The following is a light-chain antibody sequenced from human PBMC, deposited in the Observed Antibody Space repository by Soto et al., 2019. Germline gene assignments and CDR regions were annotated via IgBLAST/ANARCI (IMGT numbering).Light chain of an antibody. J-gene: IGKJ5*01. CDR2: GAS. Sequence: EILLTQSPGTLSRSPGERATLSCRASQSVSNNYLAWYQQKPGQAPRLLIYGASNRATGIPDRLSGSGSGTEFTLTISRMEPEDFAVYYCQLYGSSGTFGQGTRLEIK. CDR3: QLYGSSGT. CDR1: QSVSNNY. V-gene: IGKV3-20*01.